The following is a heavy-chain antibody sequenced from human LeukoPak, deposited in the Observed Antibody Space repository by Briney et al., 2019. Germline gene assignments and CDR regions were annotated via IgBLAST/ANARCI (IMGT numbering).Heavy chain of an antibody. D-gene: IGHD3-22*01. CDR2: IYYSGNT. CDR3: ARTLYYYETSDYKDY. CDR1: GGSISSGSYY. V-gene: IGHV4-39*01. J-gene: IGHJ4*02. Sequence: PSETLSLTCIVSGGSISSGSYYWGWIRQPPGKGLEWIGSIYYSGNTYYNPSLRSRVSISVDTSKNQFSLKLSSVTAADTAVYYCARTLYYYETSDYKDYWGQGTLVTVSS.